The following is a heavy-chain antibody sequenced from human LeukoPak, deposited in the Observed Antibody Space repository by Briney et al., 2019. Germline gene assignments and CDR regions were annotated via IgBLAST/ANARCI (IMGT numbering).Heavy chain of an antibody. Sequence: GGSLRLSCAVSGFTFSSYGMYWVRQAPGKGLEWVATISYDGSNTYYADSLKGRFTISRDISKNTLYLQMNSLRAEDTAVYYCSVNMGSGYRFDYWGQGTLVTVSS. CDR3: SVNMGSGYRFDY. V-gene: IGHV3-30*03. J-gene: IGHJ4*02. D-gene: IGHD3-22*01. CDR1: GFTFSSYG. CDR2: ISYDGSNT.